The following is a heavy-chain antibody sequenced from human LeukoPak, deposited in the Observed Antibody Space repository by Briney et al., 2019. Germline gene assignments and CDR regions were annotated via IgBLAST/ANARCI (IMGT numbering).Heavy chain of an antibody. V-gene: IGHV3-21*01. J-gene: IGHJ4*02. CDR1: GFSFSTYA. Sequence: GGSLRLSCAASGFSFSTYAMSWVRQAPGKGLEWVSAISSSSSYIYYADSVKGRFTISRDNAKNSLYLQMNSLRAEDTAVYYCARETVVIAIPLDYWGQGTLVTVSS. CDR2: ISSSSSYI. CDR3: ARETVVIAIPLDY. D-gene: IGHD2-21*01.